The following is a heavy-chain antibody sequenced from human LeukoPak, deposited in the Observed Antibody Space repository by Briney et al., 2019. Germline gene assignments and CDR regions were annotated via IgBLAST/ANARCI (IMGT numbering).Heavy chain of an antibody. CDR2: IYTSGST. J-gene: IGHJ4*02. CDR3: ARGGRYSGSFLILDY. V-gene: IGHV4-4*07. Sequence: SETLSLTCTVSGGFISSYYWNWIRQPAGKGLEWIGRIYTSGSTNYNPSLKSRVTMSVDTSKNQFSLKLSSVTAADTAVYYCARGGRYSGSFLILDYWGQGTLVTVSS. D-gene: IGHD1-26*01. CDR1: GGFISSYY.